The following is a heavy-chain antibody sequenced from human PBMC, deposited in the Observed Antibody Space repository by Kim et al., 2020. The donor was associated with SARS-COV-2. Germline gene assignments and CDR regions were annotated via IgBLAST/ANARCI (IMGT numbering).Heavy chain of an antibody. V-gene: IGHV1-2*06. CDR2: INPNSGGT. D-gene: IGHD1-26*01. Sequence: ASVKVSCKASGYTFTGYYMHWVRQAPGQGLEWMGRINPNSGGTNYAQKFQGRVTMTRDTSISTAYMELSRLRSDDTAVYYCARLEGSFYGVYFDYWGQGTLVTVSS. CDR1: GYTFTGYY. J-gene: IGHJ4*02. CDR3: ARLEGSFYGVYFDY.